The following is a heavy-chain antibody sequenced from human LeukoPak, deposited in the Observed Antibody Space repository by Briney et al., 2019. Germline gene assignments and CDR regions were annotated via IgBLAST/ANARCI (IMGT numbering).Heavy chain of an antibody. V-gene: IGHV1-69*13. D-gene: IGHD1-26*01. CDR1: GYTFTSYG. J-gene: IGHJ6*02. CDR3: ARAVGSGSYLDYYYGMDV. CDR2: IIPIFGTA. Sequence: SVKVSCKASGYTFTSYGISWVRQAPGQGLEWMGGIIPIFGTANYAQKFQGRVTITADESTSTAYMELSSLRSEDTAVYYCARAVGSGSYLDYYYGMDVWGQGTTVTVSS.